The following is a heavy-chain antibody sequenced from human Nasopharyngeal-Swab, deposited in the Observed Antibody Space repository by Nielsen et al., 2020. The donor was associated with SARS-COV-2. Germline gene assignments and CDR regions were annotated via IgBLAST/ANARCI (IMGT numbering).Heavy chain of an antibody. D-gene: IGHD2-15*01. Sequence: ESLKISCAASGFIFSNYAISWVRQAPGGVLERVSTVDYKEGVRTHYADSVKGRFTVSRDNSKNTAYLQMDSLRAEDTALYYCATWIVGHFDHWGQGAQVIVSS. CDR3: ATWIVGHFDH. CDR1: GFIFSNYA. V-gene: IGHV3-23*01. CDR2: VDYKEGVRT. J-gene: IGHJ4*02.